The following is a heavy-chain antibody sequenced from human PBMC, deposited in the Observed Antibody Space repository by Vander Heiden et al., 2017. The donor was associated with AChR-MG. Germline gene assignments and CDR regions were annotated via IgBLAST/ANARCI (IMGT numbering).Heavy chain of an antibody. CDR2: ISSNGGST. J-gene: IGHJ3*02. CDR3: ARDSGTHAFDI. Sequence: EVQLVESGGGLVQPGGSLRLSCAASGFTFSSYAIHWVRQAPGKGLEYVSAISSNGGSTYYANSVKGRFTIFRDNSKNTLYLQMGSLRAEDMAVYYCARDSGTHAFDIWGQGTMVTVSS. V-gene: IGHV3-64*01. CDR1: GFTFSSYA.